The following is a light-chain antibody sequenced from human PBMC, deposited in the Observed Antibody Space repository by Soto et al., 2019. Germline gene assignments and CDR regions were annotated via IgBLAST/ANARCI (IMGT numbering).Light chain of an antibody. Sequence: EIQMTQSPSSQSPSVGYRVSITCXASLPISNYLAWYQQKPGKIPNLLIYAASTLQAGVPSRFSGSGSGTEFTLTISSLQPDDVATYYCQHYNSYSEAFGQGTKVDIK. CDR1: LPISNY. V-gene: IGKV1-27*01. J-gene: IGKJ1*01. CDR3: QHYNSYSEA. CDR2: AAS.